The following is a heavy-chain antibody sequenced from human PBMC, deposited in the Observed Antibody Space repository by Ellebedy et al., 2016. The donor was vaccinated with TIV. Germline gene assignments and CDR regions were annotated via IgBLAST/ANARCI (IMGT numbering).Heavy chain of an antibody. J-gene: IGHJ4*02. Sequence: GESLKISXTGTGYNFTNYWIGWVRQMAGKGPEWMGIVYPIDSDTRYTPSFQGHVSISADRSISTTFLRWNSLKASDTAMYYCVRLRYGYWGGDSWGQGTLVTVSS. CDR1: GYNFTNYW. CDR3: VRLRYGYWGGDS. D-gene: IGHD7-27*01. V-gene: IGHV5-51*01. CDR2: VYPIDSDT.